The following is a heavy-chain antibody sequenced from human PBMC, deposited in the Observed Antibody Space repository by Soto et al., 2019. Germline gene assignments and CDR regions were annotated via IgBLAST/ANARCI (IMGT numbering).Heavy chain of an antibody. V-gene: IGHV4-30-2*01. CDR1: GGSISSGGYS. CDR2: IYHSGIT. Sequence: SETLSLTCAVSGGSISSGGYSWSWIRQPPGKGLEWIGYIYHSGITYYNPSLKSRVTISVDRSNNQFSLKLSSVTAADTAVYYCARVGEYCSGGSCPNWFDPWGQGTLVTVSS. D-gene: IGHD2-15*01. CDR3: ARVGEYCSGGSCPNWFDP. J-gene: IGHJ5*02.